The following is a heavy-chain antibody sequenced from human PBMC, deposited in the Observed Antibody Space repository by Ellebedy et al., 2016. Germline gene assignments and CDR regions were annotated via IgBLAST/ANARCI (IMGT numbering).Heavy chain of an antibody. CDR2: INAGNGDT. Sequence: ASVKVSCKASGYTFTSYAMHWVRQAPGQRLEWMGRINAGNGDTKYSQKFQGRVTITRDTSASTAYMELSSLRSEDTAVYYCARSWPKGCSSTSCYDLNWFDPWGQGTLVTVSS. CDR1: GYTFTSYA. J-gene: IGHJ5*02. V-gene: IGHV1-3*01. D-gene: IGHD2-2*01. CDR3: ARSWPKGCSSTSCYDLNWFDP.